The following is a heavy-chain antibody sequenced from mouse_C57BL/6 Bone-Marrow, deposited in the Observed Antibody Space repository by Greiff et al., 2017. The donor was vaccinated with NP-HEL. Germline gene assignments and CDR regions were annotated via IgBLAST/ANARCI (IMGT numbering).Heavy chain of an antibody. D-gene: IGHD1-1*01. CDR1: GYTFTSYW. J-gene: IGHJ3*01. Sequence: QVQLQQPGAELVRPGSSVKLSCKASGYTFTSYWMHWVKQRPIQGLEWIGNIDPSDSETHSNQKFKDKATLTVDKSSSTAYMQLSSLTSEDSAVYYCARWGYYGSRGFAYWGQGTLVTVSA. V-gene: IGHV1-52*01. CDR3: ARWGYYGSRGFAY. CDR2: IDPSDSET.